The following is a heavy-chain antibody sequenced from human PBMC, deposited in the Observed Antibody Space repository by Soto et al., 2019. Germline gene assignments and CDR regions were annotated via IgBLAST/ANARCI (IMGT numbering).Heavy chain of an antibody. D-gene: IGHD1-1*01. V-gene: IGHV4-39*01. J-gene: IGHJ4*02. CDR3: ARIRARRHDDY. Sequence: PSETLSLTFTVSGGSISSSNYYWDWIRQPPGKGLEWIGSIYYSGSTYYDPSLKSRVTISVDTSKNQFSLKLSSVTAADTAVYYCARIRARRHDDYWGQGTLVTVSS. CDR2: IYYSGST. CDR1: GGSISSSNYY.